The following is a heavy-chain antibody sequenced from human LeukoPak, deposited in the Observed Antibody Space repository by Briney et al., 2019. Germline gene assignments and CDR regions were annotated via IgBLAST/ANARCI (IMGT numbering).Heavy chain of an antibody. CDR3: AEGYDSSGYCPGC. CDR1: GFTFSSYE. Sequence: GGSLRLSCAASGFTFSSYEMNWVRQTPGKGLEWVSYISSSGSTIYYADSVKGRFTISRDNSKNTLYLQMNSLRAEDTAVYYCAEGYDSSGYCPGCWGQGTLVTVSS. D-gene: IGHD3-22*01. J-gene: IGHJ4*02. V-gene: IGHV3-48*03. CDR2: ISSSGSTI.